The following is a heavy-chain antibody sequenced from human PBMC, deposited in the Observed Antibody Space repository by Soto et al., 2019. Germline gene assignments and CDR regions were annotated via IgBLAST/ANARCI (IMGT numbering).Heavy chain of an antibody. CDR3: ARDPAGSTRPYYYGMDV. CDR2: ISSRNSFI. D-gene: IGHD2-2*01. J-gene: IGHJ6*02. Sequence: VGSLRLSCAASGFTFNTYSMNWVRQAPGKGLEWVSFISSRNSFIYYADSVRGRFTISRDNAKNSVFLQMNSLRVEDTAVYYCARDPAGSTRPYYYGMDVWGQGTTVTVSS. CDR1: GFTFNTYS. V-gene: IGHV3-21*01.